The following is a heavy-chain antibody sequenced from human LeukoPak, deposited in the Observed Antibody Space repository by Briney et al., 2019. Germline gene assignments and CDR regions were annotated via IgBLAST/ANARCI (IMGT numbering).Heavy chain of an antibody. CDR2: MYDSGST. CDR1: GGSISSSSYY. D-gene: IGHD3-10*01. J-gene: IGHJ4*02. CDR3: ARHRERDYYGSGTYGSPFDY. Sequence: SETLSLTCTVSGGSISSSSYYWGWIRQPPGKGLEWIGYMYDSGSTNYNPSLKSRVTISVDKSKSQFSLKLSSVTAADTAVYYCARHRERDYYGSGTYGSPFDYWGQGTLVTVSS. V-gene: IGHV4-61*05.